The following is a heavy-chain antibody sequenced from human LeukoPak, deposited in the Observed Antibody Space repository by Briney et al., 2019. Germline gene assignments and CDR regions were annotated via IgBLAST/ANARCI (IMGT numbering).Heavy chain of an antibody. J-gene: IGHJ4*02. CDR1: GGTFSNYA. V-gene: IGHV1-24*01. D-gene: IGHD6-19*01. CDR3: ATDRGGWRFDY. Sequence: GASVKVSCKASGGTFSNYAINWVRQAPGQGLEWMGGFDPEDGETIYAQKFQGRVTMTEDTSTDTAYMELSSLRSEDTAVYYCATDRGGWRFDYWGQGTLVTVSS. CDR2: FDPEDGET.